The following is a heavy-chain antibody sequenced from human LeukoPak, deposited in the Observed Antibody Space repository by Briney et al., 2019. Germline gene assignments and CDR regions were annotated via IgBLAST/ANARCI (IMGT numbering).Heavy chain of an antibody. Sequence: SETLSLTCAVYGGSISSYYWSWIRQPPGKGLEWIGYFYYSGSTNYNPSLKSRVTISVDTSKNQFSLKLSSVTAADTAVYYCARQGSHYYDSSGYLDYWGQGTLVTVSS. CDR1: GGSISSYY. V-gene: IGHV4-59*08. CDR2: FYYSGST. D-gene: IGHD3-22*01. J-gene: IGHJ4*02. CDR3: ARQGSHYYDSSGYLDY.